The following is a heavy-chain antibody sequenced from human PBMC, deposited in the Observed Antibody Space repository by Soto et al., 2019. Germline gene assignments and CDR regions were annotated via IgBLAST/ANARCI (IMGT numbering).Heavy chain of an antibody. J-gene: IGHJ4*02. CDR2: INPSGGST. CDR3: ARISSGDYAP. D-gene: IGHD4-17*01. V-gene: IGHV1-46*01. CDR1: GYTFTSYY. Sequence: ASVKVSCKASGYTFTSYYMHWVRQAPGQGLEWMGIINPSGGSTSYAQKFQGRVTMTRDTSTSTVYMEPSSLRSEDTAVYYYARISSGDYAPWGQGTLVTVSS.